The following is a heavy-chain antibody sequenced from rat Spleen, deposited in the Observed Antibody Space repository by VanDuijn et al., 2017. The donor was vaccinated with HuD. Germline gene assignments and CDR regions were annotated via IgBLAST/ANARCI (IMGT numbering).Heavy chain of an antibody. J-gene: IGHJ1*01. CDR1: GFTFSDYN. V-gene: IGHV5S10*01. CDR3: TREETLYWYFDF. D-gene: IGHD3-4*01. Sequence: EVQLVESGGGLVQPGGSLKLSCAASGFTFSDYNMAWVRQAPKKGLAWVATITNAAGKVYYPDSVKGRFTISRDNAKSTLYLQMNSLRSEDTATYYCTREETLYWYFDFWGPGTMVTVSS. CDR2: ITNAAGKV.